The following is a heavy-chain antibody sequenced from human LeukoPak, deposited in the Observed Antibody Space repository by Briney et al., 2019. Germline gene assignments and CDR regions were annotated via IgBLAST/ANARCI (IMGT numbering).Heavy chain of an antibody. V-gene: IGHV3-48*04. Sequence: PGGSLRLSCAASGFTFRSYGMHWVRQAPGKGLEWVSYISSSGSTIYYADSVKGRFTISRDNAKNSLYLQMNSLRAEDTAVYYCGKGRDYREVLDAFDIWGQGTMVTVSS. CDR1: GFTFRSYG. CDR2: ISSSGSTI. J-gene: IGHJ3*02. CDR3: GKGRDYREVLDAFDI. D-gene: IGHD4-17*01.